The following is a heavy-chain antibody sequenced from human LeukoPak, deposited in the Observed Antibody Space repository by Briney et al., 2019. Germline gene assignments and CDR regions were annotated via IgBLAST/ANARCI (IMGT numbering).Heavy chain of an antibody. CDR3: ARHGGAFDY. CDR2: VFPADSDT. CDR1: GYTFTSSR. Sequence: GKPLKTSCQGSGYTFTSSRIGCVRQMPGKGLEWMGIVFPADSDTRYSPSFQGQVTFSADKSISTAYLQWSSLKASDSAMYYCARHGGAFDYWGQGTLVTVSS. V-gene: IGHV5-51*01. J-gene: IGHJ4*02. D-gene: IGHD4-17*01.